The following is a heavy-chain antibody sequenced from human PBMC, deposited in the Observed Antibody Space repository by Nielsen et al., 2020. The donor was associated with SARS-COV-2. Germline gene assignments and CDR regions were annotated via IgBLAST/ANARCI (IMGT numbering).Heavy chain of an antibody. CDR2: IRSKAYGGTT. D-gene: IGHD1-26*01. CDR3: TRGVGWELLLRDLDY. Sequence: SLKISCTASGFTFGDYAMSWVRQAPGKGLEWVGFIRSKAYGGTTEYAASVKGRFTISRDDSKSIAYLQMNSLKTEDTAVYYCTRGVGWELLLRDLDYWGQGTLVTVSS. CDR1: GFTFGDYA. J-gene: IGHJ4*02. V-gene: IGHV3-49*04.